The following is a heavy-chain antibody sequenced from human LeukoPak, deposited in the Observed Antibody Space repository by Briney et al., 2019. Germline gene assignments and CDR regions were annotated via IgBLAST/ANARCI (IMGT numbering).Heavy chain of an antibody. CDR2: IYYSGST. V-gene: IGHV4-38-2*02. J-gene: IGHJ3*02. Sequence: SETLSLTCTVSGYSISSGYYWGWIRQPPGKGLEWIGSIYYSGSTYYNPSLKSRVTISVDTSKNQFSLKLSSVTAADTAVYYCAIPWGLGYCSGGRRCWAFDIWGQGTMVTVSS. CDR3: AIPWGLGYCSGGRRCWAFDI. D-gene: IGHD2-15*01. CDR1: GYSISSGYY.